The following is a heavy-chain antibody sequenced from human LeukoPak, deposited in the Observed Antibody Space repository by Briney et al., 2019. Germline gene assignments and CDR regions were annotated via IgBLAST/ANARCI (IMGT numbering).Heavy chain of an antibody. V-gene: IGHV3-30-3*01. CDR1: GFSFTSYA. J-gene: IGHJ4*02. D-gene: IGHD4-17*01. CDR2: ISYDGSNK. Sequence: PGKSLRLSCAASGFSFTSYAMHWVRQAPGKGLEWVAVISYDGSNKYYADSVKGRFTISRDNSKNTLYLQMNRLRAEDTAMYYCARDYDYGDYWGQGTLVTVSS. CDR3: ARDYDYGDY.